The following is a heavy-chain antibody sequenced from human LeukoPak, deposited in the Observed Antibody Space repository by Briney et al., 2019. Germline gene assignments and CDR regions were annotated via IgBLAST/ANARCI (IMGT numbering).Heavy chain of an antibody. J-gene: IGHJ4*02. CDR2: INHSGTT. D-gene: IGHD3-16*02. CDR3: GRYRYTGSFDS. V-gene: IGHV4-34*01. CDR1: GGSFSDYY. Sequence: KASETLSLTCAVYGGSFSDYYWSWIRQPPGKGLEWIGEINHSGTTNYSPSLKSRVSISVDTSKNQFSLKLNSVTAADAAMYSSGRYRYTGSFDSWGQGMLVNVSS.